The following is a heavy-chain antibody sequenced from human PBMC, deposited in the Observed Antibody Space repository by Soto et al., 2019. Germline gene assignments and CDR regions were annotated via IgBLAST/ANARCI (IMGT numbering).Heavy chain of an antibody. CDR1: GYTFTSYY. Sequence: ASVKVSCKASGYTFTSYYMHWVRQAPGQGLEWMGWINPNSGGTNYAQKFQGWVTMTRDTSISTAYMELSRLRSDDTAVYYCARDLSNIVVVPAATTGDYYGMDVWGQGTTVTVSS. V-gene: IGHV1-2*04. CDR2: INPNSGGT. D-gene: IGHD2-2*01. CDR3: ARDLSNIVVVPAATTGDYYGMDV. J-gene: IGHJ6*02.